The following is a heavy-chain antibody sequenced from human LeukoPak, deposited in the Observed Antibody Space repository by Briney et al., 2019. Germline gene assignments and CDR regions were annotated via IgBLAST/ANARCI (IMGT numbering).Heavy chain of an antibody. CDR1: GGSISSSSYY. CDR2: IYYSGST. CDR3: ARGQYGYFSLQYSPNWFDP. J-gene: IGHJ5*02. Sequence: PSETLSLTCTVSGGSISSSSYYWGWIRQPPGKGLEWIGSIYYSGSTYYNPSLKSRVTISVDTSKNQFSLKLSSVTAADTAVYYCARGQYGYFSLQYSPNWFDPWGQGTLVTVSS. V-gene: IGHV4-39*07. D-gene: IGHD2-2*03.